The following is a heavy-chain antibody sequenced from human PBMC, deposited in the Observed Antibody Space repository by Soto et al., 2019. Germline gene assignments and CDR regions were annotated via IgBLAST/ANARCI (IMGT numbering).Heavy chain of an antibody. V-gene: IGHV3-15*01. CDR2: IKSKIDGGTT. CDR1: GFTFSDAW. Sequence: GVSLRLSCSASGFTFSDAWMSWVRQAPGKGLEWVGRIKSKIDGGTTDYAAPVKGRFTISRDDSKDTLYLQMNSLKIEDTAVYYCTLHIVVVTAIHNYFDSWGQGTLVTVSS. D-gene: IGHD2-21*02. CDR3: TLHIVVVTAIHNYFDS. J-gene: IGHJ4*02.